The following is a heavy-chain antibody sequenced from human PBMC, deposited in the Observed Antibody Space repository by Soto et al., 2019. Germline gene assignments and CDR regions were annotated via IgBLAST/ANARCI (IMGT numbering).Heavy chain of an antibody. D-gene: IGHD5-12*01. CDR2: IYHNGST. CDR1: GGSISSSNW. J-gene: IGHJ6*02. Sequence: SETLSLTCAVSGGSISSSNWWSWVRQPPGRGLEWIGEIYHNGSTNYNPSLKSRVTISVDKSKNQFSLKLSSVTAADTAVYYCARDKGYSGYGLYYYYGMDVWGQGTTVTVSS. V-gene: IGHV4-4*02. CDR3: ARDKGYSGYGLYYYYGMDV.